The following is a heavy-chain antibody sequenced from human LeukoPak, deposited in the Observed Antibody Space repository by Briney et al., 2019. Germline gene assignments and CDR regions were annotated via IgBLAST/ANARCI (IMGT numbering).Heavy chain of an antibody. CDR1: GYSISSGYY. J-gene: IGHJ4*02. CDR3: ARTYSYGYVDY. D-gene: IGHD5-18*01. V-gene: IGHV4-38-2*01. Sequence: SETLSLTCAVSGYSISSGYYWAWIRQPPGKGLEWIGSIYHSGSTYYNPSLKSRVTISVDTSKNQFSLKLSSVTAADTAVYYCARTYSYGYVDYWGQGTLVTVSS. CDR2: IYHSGST.